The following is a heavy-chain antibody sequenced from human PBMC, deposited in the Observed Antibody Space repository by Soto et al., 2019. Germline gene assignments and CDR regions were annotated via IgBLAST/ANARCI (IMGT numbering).Heavy chain of an antibody. D-gene: IGHD3-3*01. CDR2: ISGSGGST. CDR3: AKDFHLLEGWDY. V-gene: IGHV3-23*01. CDR1: GFTFSSYA. Sequence: EVQLLESGGGLVQPGGSLRLSCAASGFTFSSYAMSWVRQAPGKGLEWVSAISGSGGSTYYADSVKGRFTISRDNSKNTLYLQMNSRRAEDTAVYYCAKDFHLLEGWDYWGLGTLVTVSS. J-gene: IGHJ4*02.